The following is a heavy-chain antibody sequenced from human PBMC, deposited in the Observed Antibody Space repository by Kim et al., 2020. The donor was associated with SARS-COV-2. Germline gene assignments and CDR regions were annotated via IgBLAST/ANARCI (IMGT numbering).Heavy chain of an antibody. D-gene: IGHD4-17*01. CDR3: ARGGDDYGDYEDAFDI. V-gene: IGHV3-74*01. CDR2: INSDGSST. J-gene: IGHJ3*02. Sequence: GGSLRLSCAASGFTFSSYWMHWVRQAPGKGLVWVSRINSDGSSTSYADSVKVRFTISRDNAKTTLYQQMNSLRAEDTAVYYCARGGDDYGDYEDAFDIWGQGTMVTVSS. CDR1: GFTFSSYW.